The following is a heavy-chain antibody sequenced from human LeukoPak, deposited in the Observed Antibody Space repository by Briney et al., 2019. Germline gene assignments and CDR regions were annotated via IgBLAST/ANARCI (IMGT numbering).Heavy chain of an antibody. CDR3: ASVQPDSSGYYGGQDGGDFDI. CDR1: GGTFSSYA. J-gene: IGHJ3*02. V-gene: IGHV1-69*05. D-gene: IGHD3-22*01. CDR2: IIPIFGTA. Sequence: ASVKVSCKASGGTFSSYAISWVRQAPGQGLEWMGGIIPIFGTANYAQKFQGRVTITTDESTSTAYMELSSLRSEDTAVYYCASVQPDSSGYYGGQDGGDFDIWDKGTMVTVSS.